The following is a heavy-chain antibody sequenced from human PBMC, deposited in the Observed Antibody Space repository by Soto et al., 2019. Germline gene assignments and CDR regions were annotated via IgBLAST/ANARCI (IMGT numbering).Heavy chain of an antibody. J-gene: IGHJ6*03. Sequence: GGSLRLSCAASGFTFSSYAMSWVRQAPGKGLEWVSAISGSGGSTYYADSVKGRFTISRDNSKNTLYLQMNSLRAEDTAVYYCAKGEASTSYYYYYYMDGWGKGTTVTVSS. CDR2: ISGSGGST. CDR3: AKGEASTSYYYYYYMDG. CDR1: GFTFSSYA. D-gene: IGHD2-2*01. V-gene: IGHV3-23*01.